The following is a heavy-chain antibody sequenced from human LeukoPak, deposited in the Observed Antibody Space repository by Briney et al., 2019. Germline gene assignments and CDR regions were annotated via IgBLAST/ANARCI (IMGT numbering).Heavy chain of an antibody. V-gene: IGHV4-39*01. Sequence: SETLTLTCTVSDGSISSSNYYWAWIRQPPGKGLEWIGSIYYGGTTYYSPSLKSRVTISADSSKNQFSLRLTSVTAADTAVYYCARRGLAVAAHWGQGSLVTVSS. CDR2: IYYGGTT. D-gene: IGHD6-19*01. CDR1: DGSISSSNYY. J-gene: IGHJ4*02. CDR3: ARRGLAVAAH.